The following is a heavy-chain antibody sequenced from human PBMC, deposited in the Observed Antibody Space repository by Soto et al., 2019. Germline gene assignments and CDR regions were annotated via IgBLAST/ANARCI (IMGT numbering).Heavy chain of an antibody. J-gene: IGHJ5*02. D-gene: IGHD6-13*01. V-gene: IGHV4-38-2*02. CDR1: GCSIGSGYY. CDR2: IYHSGSA. CDR3: ARGGKAAAGSYNWFDP. Sequence: ERLCRTGTVSGCSIGSGYYGCWIRQPPGQGLEWIGSIYHSGSAYHNPSLKSRVTISVDTSKNQFSLKSTSVTAADTAVYHCARGGKAAAGSYNWFDPWGQGTLVTVYS.